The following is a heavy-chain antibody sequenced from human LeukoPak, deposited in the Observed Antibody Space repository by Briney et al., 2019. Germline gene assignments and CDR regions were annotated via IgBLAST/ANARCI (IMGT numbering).Heavy chain of an antibody. J-gene: IGHJ5*02. CDR3: ARGGADRNSTTCSSYNWFDP. Sequence: GDSLKISCKGSGYRFANYWIAWVRQMPGRGLEWMGIIFPGDSDVRYSPSFQGQVTISADKFINTAYLQWSSLKASDTAIYYCARGGADRNSTTCSSYNWFDPWGQGTLVTVSP. CDR1: GYRFANYW. CDR2: IFPGDSDV. V-gene: IGHV5-51*01. D-gene: IGHD2-2*01.